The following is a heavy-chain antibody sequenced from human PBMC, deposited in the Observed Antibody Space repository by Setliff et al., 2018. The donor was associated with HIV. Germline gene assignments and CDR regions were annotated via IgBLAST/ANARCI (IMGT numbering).Heavy chain of an antibody. Sequence: PSETLSLTCTVSRGSISRYYWSWIRQPPGKGLEWIGYIYHTGTTKYNPSLKSRVTISVDTSKNQFSLKLSSVTAADTAVYYCARGDGTKYYYYYYMDVWGKGTTVTVS. V-gene: IGHV4-59*01. CDR3: ARGDGTKYYYYYYMDV. J-gene: IGHJ6*03. D-gene: IGHD1-7*01. CDR2: IYHTGTT. CDR1: RGSISRYY.